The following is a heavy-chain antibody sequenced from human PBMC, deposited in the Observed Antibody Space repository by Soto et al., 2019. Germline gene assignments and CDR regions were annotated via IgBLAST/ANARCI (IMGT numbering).Heavy chain of an antibody. CDR3: VRPRPSGENYGMDV. CDR2: LYTEGTT. D-gene: IGHD3-16*01. CDR1: GLPAVHNS. J-gene: IGHJ6*02. Sequence: EVQLVESGGGLIQPGGPLRPPGVPFGLPAVHNSMAWVGRAPELGLEWVSILYTEGTTYYADSVKGRFTISRDSSKNTLFLQMDSLRAEDTAVYYCVRPRPSGENYGMDVWGQGTTVTVSS. V-gene: IGHV3-53*01.